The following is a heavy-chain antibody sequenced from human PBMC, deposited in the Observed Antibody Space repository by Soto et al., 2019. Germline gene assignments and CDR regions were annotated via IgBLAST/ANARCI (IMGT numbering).Heavy chain of an antibody. J-gene: IGHJ4*02. D-gene: IGHD3-10*01. Sequence: QVQLVESGGGLVKPGGSLRLSCAASGFTFDDYYMNWFRQAPGRGLEWLSYISRNSDFANYADSVKGRFTVSRDNAKNSLFLQMNSLIAEDTAVYYCARGGTLWFGELPSDYWGQGTLVTVSS. V-gene: IGHV3-11*06. CDR2: ISRNSDFA. CDR3: ARGGTLWFGELPSDY. CDR1: GFTFDDYY.